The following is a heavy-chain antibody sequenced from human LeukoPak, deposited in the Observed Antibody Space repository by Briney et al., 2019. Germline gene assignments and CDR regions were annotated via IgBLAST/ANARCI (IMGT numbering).Heavy chain of an antibody. V-gene: IGHV4-39*07. CDR2: IYYSGST. Sequence: PSETLSLTCTVTCDSISKRYYFWGWIRHPPGKGLEGLGSIYYSGSTKYSPSLKSRVTISADTSKNQFSLRLTSVTAADTAVYYCARRLHMVRGAFDPWGQGTLVTVSS. CDR1: CDSISKRYYF. CDR3: ARRLHMVRGAFDP. J-gene: IGHJ5*02. D-gene: IGHD3-10*01.